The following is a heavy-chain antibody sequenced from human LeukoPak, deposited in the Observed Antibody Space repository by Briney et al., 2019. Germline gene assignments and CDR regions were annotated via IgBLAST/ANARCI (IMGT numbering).Heavy chain of an antibody. D-gene: IGHD3-22*01. CDR3: ATLRGYGLRTDAFDI. V-gene: IGHV3-21*01. CDR1: GFTFSSYS. CDR2: ISSSSSYI. Sequence: PGGSLRLSCAASGFTFSSYSMNWVRQAPGKGLEWVSSISSSSSYIYYADSVKGRFTVSRDNAKNSLYLQMNSLRAEDTAVYYCATLRGYGLRTDAFDIWGQGTMVTVSS. J-gene: IGHJ3*02.